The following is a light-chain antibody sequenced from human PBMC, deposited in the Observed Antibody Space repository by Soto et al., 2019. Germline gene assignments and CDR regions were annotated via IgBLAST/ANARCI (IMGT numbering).Light chain of an antibody. V-gene: IGLV2-14*01. J-gene: IGLJ3*02. Sequence: QSVLTQPSSVSGSPGQSITISCTGTSTDVGGYNYVSWYQHHPDKAPKLVIYEVSNRPSGVSDRFSGSKSGNTASLTISGLQAEDESDYYCQAYDYSLTAFVFGGGTKVTVL. CDR2: EVS. CDR3: QAYDYSLTAFV. CDR1: STDVGGYNY.